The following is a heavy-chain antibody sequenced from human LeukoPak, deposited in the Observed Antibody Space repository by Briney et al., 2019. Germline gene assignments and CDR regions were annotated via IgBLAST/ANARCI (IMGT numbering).Heavy chain of an antibody. CDR1: GFTFSSYG. CDR3: AKDASYDYVWGTPPDI. Sequence: GGTLRLSCAASGFTFSSYGIHWVRQAPGKGLEWVTLIRYDGSTKYYADSVKGRFTISRDNSKNTLYLQMNSLRAEDTAVYYCAKDASYDYVWGTPPDIWGQGTMVTVSS. V-gene: IGHV3-30*02. D-gene: IGHD3-16*01. CDR2: IRYDGSTK. J-gene: IGHJ3*02.